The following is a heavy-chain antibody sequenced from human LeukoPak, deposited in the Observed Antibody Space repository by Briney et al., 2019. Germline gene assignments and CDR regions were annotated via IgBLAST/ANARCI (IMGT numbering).Heavy chain of an antibody. CDR1: GGSISSYY. CDR3: AREDREDIVVVPAVPVNWFDP. D-gene: IGHD2-2*01. CDR2: IYYSGST. V-gene: IGHV4-59*01. J-gene: IGHJ5*02. Sequence: SETLSLTCTVSGGSISSYYWSRIRQPPGKGLEWIGYIYYSGSTNYNPSLKSRVTISVDTSKNQISLKLSSVTAADTAVYYCAREDREDIVVVPAVPVNWFDPWGQGTLVTVSS.